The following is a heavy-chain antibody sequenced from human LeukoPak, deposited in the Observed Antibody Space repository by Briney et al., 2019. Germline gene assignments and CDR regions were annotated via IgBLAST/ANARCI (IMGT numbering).Heavy chain of an antibody. CDR2: INTKTGNP. CDR3: ARPYYYDSSNYAAGFDY. CDR1: GYTFSSYA. J-gene: IGHJ4*02. V-gene: IGHV7-4-1*02. D-gene: IGHD3-22*01. Sequence: ASVKVSCEASGYTFSSYAMNWVRQAPGQGLEWMGWINTKTGNPTYAQGFTGRFVFSLDTSVSTAYLQISSLKAEDTAVYYCARPYYYDSSNYAAGFDYWGQGSLVTVSS.